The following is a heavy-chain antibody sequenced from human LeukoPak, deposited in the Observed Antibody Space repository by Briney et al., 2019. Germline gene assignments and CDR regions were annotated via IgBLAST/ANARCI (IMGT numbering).Heavy chain of an antibody. J-gene: IGHJ4*02. CDR1: GYTFTSYG. CDR2: ISAYNGNT. V-gene: IGHV1-18*01. CDR3: ARGALNYYDFWSGLGKFDY. Sequence: ASVKVSCKASGYTFTSYGIGLVRQAPGQGLEWMGWISAYNGNTNYAQKLQGRVTMTTDTSTSTAYMELRSLRSDDTAVYYCARGALNYYDFWSGLGKFDYWGQGTLVTVSS. D-gene: IGHD3-3*01.